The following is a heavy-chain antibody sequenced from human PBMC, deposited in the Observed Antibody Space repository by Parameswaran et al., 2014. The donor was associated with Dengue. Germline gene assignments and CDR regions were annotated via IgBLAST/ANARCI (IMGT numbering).Heavy chain of an antibody. CDR3: ARAVGTAMVTRMNWFDP. CDR2: IYYSGST. J-gene: IGHJ5*02. V-gene: IGHV4-31*02. Sequence: WIRQPPGKGLEWIGYIYYSGSTYYNPSLKSRVTISVDTSKNQFSLKLSSVTAADTAVYYCARAVGTAMVTRMNWFDPWGQGTLVTVSS. D-gene: IGHD5-18*01.